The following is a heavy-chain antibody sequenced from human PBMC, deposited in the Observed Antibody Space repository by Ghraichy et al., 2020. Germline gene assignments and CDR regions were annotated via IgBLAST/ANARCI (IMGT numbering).Heavy chain of an antibody. CDR3: VRDLVGRRDY. V-gene: IGHV3-74*01. CDR1: GFTFSNFW. D-gene: IGHD2-8*02. CDR2: ISDDGNTI. Sequence: GGSLRLSCAGSGFTFSNFWMHWVRQAPGKGLVWVSRISDDGNTIDYADSVKGRFTISRDDAKSTLYLQINGLRAEDTGVYYCVRDLVGRRDYWGQGTLVPVSS. J-gene: IGHJ4*02.